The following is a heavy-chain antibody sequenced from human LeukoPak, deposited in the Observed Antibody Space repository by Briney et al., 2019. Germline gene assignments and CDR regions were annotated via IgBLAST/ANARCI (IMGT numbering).Heavy chain of an antibody. CDR3: ARDIVVLDNNWFDP. CDR2: IYTSGYLYQWEN. D-gene: IGHD2-2*01. CDR1: GGSFSGYY. J-gene: IGHJ5*02. Sequence: PSETLSLTCAVYGGSFSGYYWSWIRQPAGKGLEWIGRIYTSGYLYQWENKYNPSLESRVTISVDTSKNQFFLKLSSVTAADTAVYYCARDIVVLDNNWFDPWGQGTLVTVSS. V-gene: IGHV4-4*07.